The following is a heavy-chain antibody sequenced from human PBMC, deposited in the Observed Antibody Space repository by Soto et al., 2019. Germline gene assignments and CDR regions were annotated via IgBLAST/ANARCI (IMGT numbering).Heavy chain of an antibody. CDR3: AKVGRQSMVTSDFTY. J-gene: IGHJ4*02. D-gene: IGHD6-19*01. CDR1: GFTFSDYA. V-gene: IGHV3-30*18. CDR2: VSHDGRNT. Sequence: VQLVESGGGVVQPGRSLRLSCAASGFTFSDYAMHWVRQAPGKGLEWVAVVSHDGRNTHYADSVKGRFTISRDSSKNKVSTEMTRMRAEDTAVYYSAKVGRQSMVTSDFTYWGQGARVTVSS.